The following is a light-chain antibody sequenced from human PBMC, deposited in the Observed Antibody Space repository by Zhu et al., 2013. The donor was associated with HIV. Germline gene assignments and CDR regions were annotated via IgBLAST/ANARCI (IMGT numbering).Light chain of an antibody. CDR1: QGISSY. V-gene: IGKV1-9*01. Sequence: DIQLTQSPSFLSACVGDRVTITCRASQGISSYLAWYQQKPGKAPKLLIYGASTLQSGVPSRFSGSGSGTDFTLTISSLQPEDFATYYCLQSNSYPRTFGQGTRLEIK. CDR2: GAS. CDR3: LQSNSYPRT. J-gene: IGKJ2*02.